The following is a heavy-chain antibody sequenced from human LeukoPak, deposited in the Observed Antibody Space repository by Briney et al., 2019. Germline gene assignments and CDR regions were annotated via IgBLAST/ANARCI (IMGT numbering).Heavy chain of an antibody. CDR1: GGTFSSYA. CDR3: AREGRRQQLIGDQYYYYMAV. J-gene: IGHJ6*03. Sequence: GASVKVSCKASGGTFSSYAISWVRQAPGQGLEWMGGIIPIFGTANYARKFQGRVTITADESTSTAYMELSRLRSDDTAVYYCAREGRRQQLIGDQYYYYMAVWGKGTTVAISS. D-gene: IGHD4-11*01. CDR2: IIPIFGTA. V-gene: IGHV1-69*13.